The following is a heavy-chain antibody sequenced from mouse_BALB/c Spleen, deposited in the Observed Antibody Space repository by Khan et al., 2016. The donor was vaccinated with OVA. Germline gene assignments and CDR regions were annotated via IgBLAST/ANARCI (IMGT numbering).Heavy chain of an antibody. V-gene: IGHV2-6*02. Sequence: VQLKESGPGLVAPSQSLSITCTVSGFSLTNYGVHWVRQPPGKGLEWLVVIWSDGSTTYNSALKYRLSISKENSKSQVVLKMNSLQTDDTAMYYCARKPYYHYKNMDYRGQGTSVPVSS. D-gene: IGHD2-4*01. CDR3: ARKPYYHYKNMDY. CDR2: IWSDGST. CDR1: GFSLTNYG. J-gene: IGHJ4*01.